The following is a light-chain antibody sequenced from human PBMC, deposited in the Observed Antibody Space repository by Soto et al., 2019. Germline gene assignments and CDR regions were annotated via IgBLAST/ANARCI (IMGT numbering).Light chain of an antibody. CDR1: SSDVGDYNY. Sequence: QSVLTQPPSASGSPGQSVTISCTGTSSDVGDYNYVSWYQQHPGKAPRVIIYEVTKRPSGVPDRFSGSKSGNTASLTVSGLQPEDEADYYCTSYAGNNNLVFGGVTKLTVL. CDR2: EVT. J-gene: IGLJ2*01. V-gene: IGLV2-8*01. CDR3: TSYAGNNNLV.